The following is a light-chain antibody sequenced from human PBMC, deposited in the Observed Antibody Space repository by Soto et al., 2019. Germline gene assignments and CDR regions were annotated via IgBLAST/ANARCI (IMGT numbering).Light chain of an antibody. CDR1: SSDVGACDY. CDR2: EVS. V-gene: IGLV2-14*01. CDR3: SSYTSNSTLV. J-gene: IGLJ3*02. Sequence: QSALAQPASVSGSPGQSITISCTGTSSDVGACDYVSWYQQHPDKAPKLMIFEVSDRPSGVSNRFSGSNSGNTASLTISGLQAEDEADYFCSSYTSNSTLVFGGGTKVTVL.